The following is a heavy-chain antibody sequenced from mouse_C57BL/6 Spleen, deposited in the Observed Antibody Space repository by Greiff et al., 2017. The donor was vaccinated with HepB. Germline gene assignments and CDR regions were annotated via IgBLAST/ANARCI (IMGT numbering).Heavy chain of an antibody. Sequence: QVQLKESGPELVKPGASVKISCKASGYAFSSSWMNWVKQRPGKGLEWIGRIYPGDGDTNYNGKFKGKATLTADKSSSTAYMQLSSLTSEDSAVYFCAREYDYDDQDYFDYWGQGTTLTVSS. D-gene: IGHD2-4*01. V-gene: IGHV1-82*01. CDR2: IYPGDGDT. J-gene: IGHJ2*01. CDR1: GYAFSSSW. CDR3: AREYDYDDQDYFDY.